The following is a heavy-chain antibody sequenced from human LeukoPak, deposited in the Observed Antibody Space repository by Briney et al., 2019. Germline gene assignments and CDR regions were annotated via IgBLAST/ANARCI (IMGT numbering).Heavy chain of an antibody. V-gene: IGHV3-30*04. J-gene: IGHJ6*04. CDR2: ISYDGSNK. Sequence: GRSLRLSCAASGFTFSSYATHWVRQAPGKGLEWVAVISYDGSNKYYADSVKGRFTISRDNSKDTLYLQMNSLRAEDTAVYYCASSGYGVRGVTPYYYYGMDVWGKGTTVTASS. CDR3: ASSGYGVRGVTPYYYYGMDV. D-gene: IGHD3-10*01. CDR1: GFTFSSYA.